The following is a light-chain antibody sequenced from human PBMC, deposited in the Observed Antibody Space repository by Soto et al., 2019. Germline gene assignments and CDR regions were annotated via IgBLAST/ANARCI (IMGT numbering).Light chain of an antibody. J-gene: IGKJ4*01. CDR3: QQRSNWGT. V-gene: IGKV3-11*01. Sequence: EIELTQSPASLSVSPGASATLSCRASQSVSSYLAWSQPKPGQAPRLLIYDASNRATGIPARFSGSGSGTDFTPTISSLEPEEFAVYDCQQRSNWGTFGGGTKVDIK. CDR1: QSVSSY. CDR2: DAS.